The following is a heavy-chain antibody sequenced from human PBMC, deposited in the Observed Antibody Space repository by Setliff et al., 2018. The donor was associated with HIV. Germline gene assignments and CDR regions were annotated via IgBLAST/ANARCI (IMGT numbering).Heavy chain of an antibody. CDR1: GFTFSYYG. D-gene: IGHD5-12*01. CDR3: AKDRSNIVATIADS. V-gene: IGHV3-30*02. CDR2: IRYDGSIK. J-gene: IGHJ4*02. Sequence: GGSLRLSCAASGFTFSYYGIHWVRQAPGKGLEWVAFIRYDGSIKYHADSVKGRLTISRDNSKNTLYLQMNSLTAEDTAVYYCAKDRSNIVATIADSWGQGTLVPVS.